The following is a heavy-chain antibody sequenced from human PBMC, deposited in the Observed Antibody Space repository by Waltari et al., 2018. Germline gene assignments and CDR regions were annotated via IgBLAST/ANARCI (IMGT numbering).Heavy chain of an antibody. D-gene: IGHD6-13*01. CDR1: AYTLSTRW. J-gene: IGHJ4*02. Sequence: DVQLVESGGGLVRHGGSLTRSCGASAYTLSTRWMSWVRQAPGKGLEWVANINQDGREKYYVDSMKGRVTISRDNAKNSLFLQMDSLRAEDTAVYFCAMAAGTLYWGQGTLVTVSS. CDR3: AMAAGTLY. V-gene: IGHV3-7*01. CDR2: INQDGREK.